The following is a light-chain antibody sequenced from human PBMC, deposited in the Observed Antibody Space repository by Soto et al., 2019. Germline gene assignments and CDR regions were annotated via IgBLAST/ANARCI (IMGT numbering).Light chain of an antibody. V-gene: IGLV2-14*01. CDR2: DLS. Sequence: QSALTQPASVSGSPGQSIAISCTGTSSDVGAYNCVSWYQQHPGKAPKLLIYDLSNRPSGVSNRFSGSKSGITASLTISGLQAEDEADYYCSSYTRSGNYVFGTGTKVTVL. CDR1: SSDVGAYNC. CDR3: SSYTRSGNYV. J-gene: IGLJ1*01.